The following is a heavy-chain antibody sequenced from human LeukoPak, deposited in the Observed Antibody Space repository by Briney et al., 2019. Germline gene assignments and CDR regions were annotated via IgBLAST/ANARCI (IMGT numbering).Heavy chain of an antibody. CDR2: IKQDGSAK. J-gene: IGHJ4*02. Sequence: GGSLRLSCAASGFTFSRHWMYWVRQAPGKGLEWVANIKQDGSAKPYVDSVKGRFTISRDNAKNSLFLQMNSLRVEHTAVYYCARDNGWSADFWGQGTLVTVSS. CDR3: ARDNGWSADF. D-gene: IGHD2-15*01. V-gene: IGHV3-7*03. CDR1: GFTFSRHW.